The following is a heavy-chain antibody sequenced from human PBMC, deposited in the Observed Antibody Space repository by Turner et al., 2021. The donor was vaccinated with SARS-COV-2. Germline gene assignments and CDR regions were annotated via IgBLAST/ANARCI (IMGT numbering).Heavy chain of an antibody. Sequence: EVQLVESGGGLVQPGGSLRLSCAATGFTFSSYDMHWVRQATGKGLEWVSAIGTAGDTYYPGSVKGRFNISRENAKNSLFLQMNSLRAGDTAVYYCARVDYYYGSGRRTYWYFDLWGRGTLVTVSS. D-gene: IGHD3-10*01. CDR1: GFTFSSYD. CDR3: ARVDYYYGSGRRTYWYFDL. J-gene: IGHJ2*01. V-gene: IGHV3-13*04. CDR2: IGTAGDT.